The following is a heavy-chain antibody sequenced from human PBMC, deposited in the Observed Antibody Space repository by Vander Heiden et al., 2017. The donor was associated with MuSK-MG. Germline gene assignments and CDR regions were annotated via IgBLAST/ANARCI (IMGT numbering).Heavy chain of an antibody. CDR1: GFTVSSNY. D-gene: IGHD2-2*01. CDR2: IYSGGST. V-gene: IGHV3-66*01. CDR3: ARTVVVPAAADY. Sequence: EVQLVESGGGLVQPGGSLRLYCAASGFTVSSNYMSWVRQAPGKGREWVSGIYSGGSTYYADSVKGRFTISRDNSKNTLYLQMNSLRAEDTAVYYCARTVVVPAAADYWGQGTLVTVSS. J-gene: IGHJ4*02.